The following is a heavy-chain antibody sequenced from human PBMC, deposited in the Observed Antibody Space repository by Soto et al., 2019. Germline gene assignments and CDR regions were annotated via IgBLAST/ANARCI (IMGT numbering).Heavy chain of an antibody. D-gene: IGHD6-13*01. J-gene: IGHJ5*02. V-gene: IGHV3-48*01. CDR2: ISSSSSTI. CDR1: GFTFSSYS. CDR3: ARHPERIAQIGWFDP. Sequence: EVQLVESGGGLVQPGGSLRLSCAASGFTFSSYSMNWVRQAPGKGLEWVSYISSSSSTIYYADSVKGRFTISRDNAKNSLYLQVYSLRAEDTAGYYCARHPERIAQIGWFDPWGQGTLVTVSS.